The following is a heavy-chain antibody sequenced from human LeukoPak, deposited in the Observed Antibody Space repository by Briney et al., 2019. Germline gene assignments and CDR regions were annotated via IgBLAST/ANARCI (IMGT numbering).Heavy chain of an antibody. V-gene: IGHV4-4*07. CDR2: IYTSGST. Sequence: SETLSLTCTVSGGSISSYYWSWIRQPAGKGLEWIGRIYTSGSTNYNPSLKSRVTKSVDTSKNQFSLKLSSVTAADTAVYYCAREGDYYGSGSYDYWGQGTLVTVSS. CDR3: AREGDYYGSGSYDY. J-gene: IGHJ4*02. D-gene: IGHD3-10*01. CDR1: GGSISSYY.